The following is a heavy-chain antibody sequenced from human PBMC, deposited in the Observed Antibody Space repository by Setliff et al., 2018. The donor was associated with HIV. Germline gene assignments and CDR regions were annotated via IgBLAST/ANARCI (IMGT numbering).Heavy chain of an antibody. D-gene: IGHD3-22*01. Sequence: GASVKVSCKASGYSFTTYSINWLRQAPGQGPEWMGWIHTSTGKPTYVRDFTGRFVFSLDTSVNTAFLQISDLKTEDTAVYYCARNSPFPPSSGAHFDFWGPGILVTVSS. J-gene: IGHJ4*02. CDR3: ARNSPFPPSSGAHFDF. CDR2: IHTSTGKP. V-gene: IGHV7-4-1*02. CDR1: GYSFTTYS.